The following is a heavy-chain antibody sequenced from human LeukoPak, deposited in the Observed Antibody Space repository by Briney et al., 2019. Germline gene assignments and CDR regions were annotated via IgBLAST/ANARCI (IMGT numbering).Heavy chain of an antibody. CDR2: ISYDGSNK. CDR3: AKDKSMTDFWSGYPDY. CDR1: GFTFSSYG. J-gene: IGHJ4*02. V-gene: IGHV3-30*18. Sequence: PGGSLRLSCAASGFTFSSYGMHWVRQAPGKGLEWVAVISYDGSNKYYADSVKGRFTISRDNSKNTLYLQMNSLRAEDTAVYYCAKDKSMTDFWSGYPDYWGQGTLVTVSS. D-gene: IGHD3-3*01.